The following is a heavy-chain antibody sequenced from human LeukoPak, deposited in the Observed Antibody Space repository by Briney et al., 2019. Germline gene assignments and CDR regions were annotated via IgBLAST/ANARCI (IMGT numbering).Heavy chain of an antibody. D-gene: IGHD3-22*01. Sequence: SETLSLTCTVSGGSFSTYYWSWIRQPAGKGLEWIGHIYTSGTTNYNPSLKSRVTMSIDTSKNQFSLKLSSVTAADTAVYYCARERARYDSSEGFDYWGQGTLVTVSS. CDR2: IYTSGTT. CDR1: GGSFSTYY. CDR3: ARERARYDSSEGFDY. V-gene: IGHV4-4*07. J-gene: IGHJ4*02.